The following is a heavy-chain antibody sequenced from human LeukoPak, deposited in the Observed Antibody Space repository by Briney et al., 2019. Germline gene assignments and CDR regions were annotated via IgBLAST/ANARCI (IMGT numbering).Heavy chain of an antibody. CDR3: ARDMGGDIVVVPAVSEYYFDY. CDR2: IKQDGSEK. Sequence: PGGSLRLSCAASGFTFSSYWMSWVRQAPGKGLEWVANIKQDGSEKYYVDSVKGRFIISRDNAKNSLYLQMNSLRAEDTAVYYCARDMGGDIVVVPAVSEYYFDYWGQGTLVTVS. J-gene: IGHJ4*02. CDR1: GFTFSSYW. D-gene: IGHD2-2*01. V-gene: IGHV3-7*01.